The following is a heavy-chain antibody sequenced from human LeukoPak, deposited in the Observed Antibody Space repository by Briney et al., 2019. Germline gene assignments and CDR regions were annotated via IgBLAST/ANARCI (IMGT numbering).Heavy chain of an antibody. CDR1: GFTFSSYW. Sequence: GGSLRLSCAASGFTFSSYWMHWVRQAPEEGLVWVSRINSDGSRTNYADSVEGRFTISRDNAKDTVYLQINSLRAEDTAVYYCARGMFHGYCTDYWGQGTLVTVSS. J-gene: IGHJ4*02. CDR3: ARGMFHGYCTDY. CDR2: INSDGSRT. D-gene: IGHD3-3*01. V-gene: IGHV3-74*01.